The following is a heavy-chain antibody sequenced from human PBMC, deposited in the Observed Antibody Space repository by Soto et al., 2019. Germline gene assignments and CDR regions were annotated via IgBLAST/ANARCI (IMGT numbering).Heavy chain of an antibody. CDR2: ISDDETKK. CDR3: ARGAPGRDGYNLDFQH. Sequence: LRLSCAASGLTFSSYGLHWVRQAPGKGLEWVAVISDDETKKNYGDSVKGRFTISRDNAKNSLYLQMNSLRAQDTAVYYCARGAPGRDGYNLDFQHWGQGTLVTVSS. CDR1: GLTFSSYG. J-gene: IGHJ1*01. D-gene: IGHD5-12*01. V-gene: IGHV3-33*08.